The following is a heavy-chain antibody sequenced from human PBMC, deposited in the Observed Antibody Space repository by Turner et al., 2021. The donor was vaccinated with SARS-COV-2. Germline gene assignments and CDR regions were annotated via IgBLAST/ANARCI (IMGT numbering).Heavy chain of an antibody. CDR3: ARGDDPRKSGVV. V-gene: IGHV4-39*01. CDR1: GASMVNSNYY. J-gene: IGHJ4*02. Sequence: QLHLHESGPGLVGPSDTLSLICTVSGASMVNSNYYWGWVRQPPGEGLEWMGSVFYTGATFYNPSLKSRLDISVDLSKNQFSLKLNSVTAADTAFYYCARGDDPRKSGVVWGQGTLVTVSS. CDR2: VFYTGAT. D-gene: IGHD3-3*01.